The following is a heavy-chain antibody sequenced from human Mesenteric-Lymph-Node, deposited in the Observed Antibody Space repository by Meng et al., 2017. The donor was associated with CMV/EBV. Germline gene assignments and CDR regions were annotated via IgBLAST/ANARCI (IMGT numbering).Heavy chain of an antibody. CDR2: IYYSGST. CDR1: GGSISSSSYY. D-gene: IGHD5-12*01. CDR3: ARGRGRWLRFGFDY. J-gene: IGHJ4*02. Sequence: SETLSLTCTVSGGSISSSSYYWGWIRQPPGKGLEWIGSIYYSGSTYYNPSLKSRVTISVDTSKNQFSLKLSSVTAADTAVYYCARGRGRWLRFGFDYWGQGTLVTVSS. V-gene: IGHV4-39*07.